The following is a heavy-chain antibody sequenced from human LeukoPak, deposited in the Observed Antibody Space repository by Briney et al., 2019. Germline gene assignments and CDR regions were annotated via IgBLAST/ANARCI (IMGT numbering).Heavy chain of an antibody. Sequence: SETLSLTCTVSGGFIGSSSYYWGWIRQPPGKGLEWIGSIYYSGSTYYNPSLKSRVTISVDTSKNQFSLKLSAVTAADTAVYYCARGIAAAGRDFDYWGQGTLVTVSS. CDR1: GGFIGSSSYY. V-gene: IGHV4-39*01. CDR2: IYYSGST. D-gene: IGHD6-13*01. J-gene: IGHJ4*02. CDR3: ARGIAAAGRDFDY.